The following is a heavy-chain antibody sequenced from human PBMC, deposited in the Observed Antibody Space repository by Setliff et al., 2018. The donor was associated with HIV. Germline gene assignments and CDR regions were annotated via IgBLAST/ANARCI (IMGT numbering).Heavy chain of an antibody. Sequence: SETLSLTCTVSGGSISSYYWSWIRQPPGKGLEWIGYIYTSGSTNYNPSLRSRVTISVDTSQKQFSLKLNSVTAADTAVYYCARSVDTAIADAFDIWGQGTMVTVSS. CDR1: GGSISSYY. CDR2: IYTSGST. D-gene: IGHD5-18*01. V-gene: IGHV4-59*01. CDR3: ARSVDTAIADAFDI. J-gene: IGHJ3*02.